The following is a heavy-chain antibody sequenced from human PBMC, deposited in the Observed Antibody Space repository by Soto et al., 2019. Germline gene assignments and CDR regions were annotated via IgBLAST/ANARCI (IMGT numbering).Heavy chain of an antibody. Sequence: SSETLSLTCTVSGGSMGTYYWSWIRQPPGKGLEWIASISHSGNTNYNPSLKSRVSISMDASKNQLSLHLNSVTAADTAVYYCARLWGGALEPAAILDQHVFDIWGQGTLVTVSS. CDR3: ARLWGGALEPAAILDQHVFDI. V-gene: IGHV4-59*08. D-gene: IGHD2-2*01. J-gene: IGHJ3*02. CDR1: GGSMGTYY. CDR2: ISHSGNT.